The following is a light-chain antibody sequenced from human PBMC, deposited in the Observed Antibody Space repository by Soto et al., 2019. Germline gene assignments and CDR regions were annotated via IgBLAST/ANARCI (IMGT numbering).Light chain of an antibody. CDR2: GAS. Sequence: EIVMTQSPATLSVSPGERANLSCRASQSVSSNLAWYQQKPGQAPRLLIYGASTRATGIPARFSGSGSGTEFTLTISSLQSEDFAVYYCQQYNNWPFPSWTFGQGTNVEIK. CDR1: QSVSSN. V-gene: IGKV3-15*01. CDR3: QQYNNWPFPSWT. J-gene: IGKJ1*01.